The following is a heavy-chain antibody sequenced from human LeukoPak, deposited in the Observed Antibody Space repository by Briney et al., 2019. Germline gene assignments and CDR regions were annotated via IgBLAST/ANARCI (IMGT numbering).Heavy chain of an antibody. D-gene: IGHD2-21*02. CDR2: ISSSSTYI. CDR1: GFTFSSYS. CDR3: ARAAAYCGGDCYYLHDY. V-gene: IGHV3-21*01. Sequence: PGGSLRLSCAASGFTFSSYSMNWVRQAPGKGLEWVSYISSSSTYIYYADSVKGRFTISRDNAKNSLYLQLNRLRAEDTAVYYCARAAAYCGGDCYYLHDYWGQGTLVTVSS. J-gene: IGHJ4*02.